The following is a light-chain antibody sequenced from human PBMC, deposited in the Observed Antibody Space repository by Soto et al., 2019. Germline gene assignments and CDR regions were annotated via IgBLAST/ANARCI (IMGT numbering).Light chain of an antibody. Sequence: QSALTQPASVSGSPGQSITISCTGTSSDVGAYKYVSWYQQHPGKAPKLVLYEVTNRPSGVSNRFSGYKSGNIASLTISGLQAEDEADYYCCSYTTISTWVFGGVTKLTVL. CDR1: SSDVGAYKY. CDR3: CSYTTISTWV. CDR2: EVT. V-gene: IGLV2-14*01. J-gene: IGLJ3*02.